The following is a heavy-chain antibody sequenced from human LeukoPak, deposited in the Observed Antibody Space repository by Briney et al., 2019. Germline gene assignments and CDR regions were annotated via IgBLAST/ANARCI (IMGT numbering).Heavy chain of an antibody. V-gene: IGHV3-30*03. D-gene: IGHD6-13*01. CDR2: ISYDGSNK. J-gene: IGHJ4*02. CDR1: GFTFSSYG. Sequence: PGRSLRLSCAASGFTFSSYGMHWVRQAPGKGLEWGAVISYDGSNKYYADSVKGRFTISRDNSKNTLYLQMNSLRAEDTAVYYCAPKQQGYWGQGTLVTVSS. CDR3: APKQQGY.